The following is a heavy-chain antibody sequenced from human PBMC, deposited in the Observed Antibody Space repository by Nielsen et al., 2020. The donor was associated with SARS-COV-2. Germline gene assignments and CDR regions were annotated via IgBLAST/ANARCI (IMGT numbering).Heavy chain of an antibody. V-gene: IGHV3-11*01. J-gene: IGHJ6*02. CDR3: ARDRITMVRGVRHYGMDV. D-gene: IGHD3-10*01. Sequence: WIRQPPGKGLEWVSYISSSGSTIYYADSVKGRFTISRDNAKNSLYLQMNSLRAEDTAVYYCARDRITMVRGVRHYGMDVWGQGTTVTVS. CDR2: ISSSGSTI.